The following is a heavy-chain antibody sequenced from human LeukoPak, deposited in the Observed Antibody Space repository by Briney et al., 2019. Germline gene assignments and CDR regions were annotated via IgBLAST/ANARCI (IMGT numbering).Heavy chain of an antibody. D-gene: IGHD3-10*01. V-gene: IGHV5-51*01. Sequence: GESLKISCKDTGYLFTSYWIAWVRQKPGKGPEWMGIIYPGDLDTRYNPSFEGQVTISADTSINSAYLQWDSLKASDTAMYFCARQDGSGTYDAFDIWGQGTMVTVPS. CDR2: IYPGDLDT. J-gene: IGHJ3*02. CDR3: ARQDGSGTYDAFDI. CDR1: GYLFTSYW.